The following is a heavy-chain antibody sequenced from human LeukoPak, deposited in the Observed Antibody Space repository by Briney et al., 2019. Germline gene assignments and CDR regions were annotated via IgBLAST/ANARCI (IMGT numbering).Heavy chain of an antibody. CDR1: GGSISSYY. CDR2: IYTSGST. J-gene: IGHJ6*03. D-gene: IGHD6-13*01. CDR3: AREDIAAALPYYYYYMDV. Sequence: SETLSLTCTVSGGSISSYYWSWIRQPAGKGLEWIGRIYTSGSTNYNPSLESRVTMSVDTSKNQFSLKLSSVTAADTAVYYCAREDIAAALPYYYYYMDVWGKGTTVTVSS. V-gene: IGHV4-4*07.